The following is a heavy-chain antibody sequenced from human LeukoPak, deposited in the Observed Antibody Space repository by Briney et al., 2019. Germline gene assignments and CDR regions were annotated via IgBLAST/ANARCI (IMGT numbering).Heavy chain of an antibody. V-gene: IGHV1-69*13. D-gene: IGHD2-2*01. Sequence: SVKVSCKASGYTFTGYYMHWVRQAPGQGLEWMGGIIPIFGTANYAQKFQGRVTITADESTSTAYMELSSLRSEDTAVYYCARGYCSSTSCYHYYYYYMDVWGKGTTVTISS. J-gene: IGHJ6*03. CDR3: ARGYCSSTSCYHYYYYYMDV. CDR1: GYTFTGYY. CDR2: IIPIFGTA.